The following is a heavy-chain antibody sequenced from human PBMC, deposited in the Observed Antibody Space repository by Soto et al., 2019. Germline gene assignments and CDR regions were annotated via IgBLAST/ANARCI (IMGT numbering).Heavy chain of an antibody. CDR1: GGSISSSSYY. J-gene: IGHJ4*02. V-gene: IGHV4-39*01. D-gene: IGHD6-13*01. CDR2: IYYSGST. CDR3: ARLSSSWGLCFDY. Sequence: QLQLQESGPGLVKPSETLSLTRTVSGGSISSSSYYWGWIRQPPGKGLEWIGSIYYSGSTYYNPSLKSRVTISVDTSKNQFSLKLSSVTAADTAVYYCARLSSSWGLCFDYWGQGTLVTVSS.